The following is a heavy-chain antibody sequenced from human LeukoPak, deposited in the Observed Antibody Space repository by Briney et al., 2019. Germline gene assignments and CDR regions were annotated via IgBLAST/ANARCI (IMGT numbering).Heavy chain of an antibody. CDR1: GFTFSSYA. CDR2: ISGSGGST. CDR3: AKDRNSYYYDSKMALILAEFDP. Sequence: GGSLRLSCAASGFTFSSYAMSWVRQAPGKGLEWVSAISGSGGSTYYADSVKGRFTISRDNSKNTLYLQMNSLRAEDTAVYYCAKDRNSYYYDSKMALILAEFDPWGQGTLVTVSS. D-gene: IGHD3-22*01. V-gene: IGHV3-23*01. J-gene: IGHJ5*02.